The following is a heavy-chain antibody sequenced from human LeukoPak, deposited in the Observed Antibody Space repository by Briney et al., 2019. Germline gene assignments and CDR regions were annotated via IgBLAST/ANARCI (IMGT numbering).Heavy chain of an antibody. CDR1: GYTFTAYD. D-gene: IGHD5-18*01. CDR3: TRDVGSRYGHDC. CDR2: INPNSGGT. Sequence: ASVKVSCKASGYTFTAYDIHWVRQAPGQGLEWMGWINPNSGGTNYAQKFQGRVTMTRDTSISTAYMGLSGLRSDDTAVYYCTRDVGSRYGHDCWGQGTLVTVS. V-gene: IGHV1-2*02. J-gene: IGHJ4*02.